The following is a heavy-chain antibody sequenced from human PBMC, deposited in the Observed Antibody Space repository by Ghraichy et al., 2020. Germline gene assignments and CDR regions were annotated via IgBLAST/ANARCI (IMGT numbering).Heavy chain of an antibody. CDR3: ARHATTRFTTFGIVPLVHDAFDM. Sequence: SETLSLTCTVSDGSITNYTWSWIRQSPGKGLEWIGLIQRSGSTNYNPSLNSRVTISGDASKNQFSLTLSSVTAADTALYYCARHATTRFTTFGIVPLVHDAFDMWGQGTMVTVSS. D-gene: IGHD3-3*01. J-gene: IGHJ3*02. V-gene: IGHV4-4*09. CDR2: IQRSGST. CDR1: DGSITNYT.